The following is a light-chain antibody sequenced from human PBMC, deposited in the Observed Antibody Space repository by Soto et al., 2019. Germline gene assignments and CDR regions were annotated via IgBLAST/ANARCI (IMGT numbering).Light chain of an antibody. J-gene: IGLJ1*01. V-gene: IGLV1-51*01. CDR3: VTWDSSLSAGLWG. CDR2: DNN. CDR1: RSNIGNNY. Sequence: QSLPTQPPSVSAAPGQKVTISCSGSRSNIGNNYVSWYQQLPGTAPKLLIYDNNKRPSGFRDRFSGSKSGTSATLGITGLQTGDEAHYYCVTWDSSLSAGLWGFGTGTKVPGL.